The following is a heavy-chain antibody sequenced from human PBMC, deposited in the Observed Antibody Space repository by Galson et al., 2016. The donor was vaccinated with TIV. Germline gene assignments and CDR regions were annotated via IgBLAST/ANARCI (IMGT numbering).Heavy chain of an antibody. CDR2: LSSGGDT. V-gene: IGHV3-23*03. CDR3: AMDSHPSLGWFDP. Sequence: SLRLSCAASGFPFISFAMTWVRQAPERGLEWVSLLSSGGDTYYVDSVKGRFTISRDNSKNTVYLQMNSLRVEDTAVYYCAMDSHPSLGWFDPGAQGTLVTVSS. D-gene: IGHD3-16*02. J-gene: IGHJ5*02. CDR1: GFPFISFA.